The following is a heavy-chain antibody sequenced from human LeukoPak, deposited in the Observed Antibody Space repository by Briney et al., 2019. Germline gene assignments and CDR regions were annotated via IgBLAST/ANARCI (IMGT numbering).Heavy chain of an antibody. D-gene: IGHD3-10*01. Sequence: SETLSLTCTVSGGSISSYCWSWIRQPPGKGLEWIGYIYYSGSTNYNPSLKSRVTISVDTSKNQFSLKLSSVTAADTAVYYCASFHGSGPDYWGQGTLVTVSS. CDR3: ASFHGSGPDY. V-gene: IGHV4-59*01. CDR1: GGSISSYC. J-gene: IGHJ4*02. CDR2: IYYSGST.